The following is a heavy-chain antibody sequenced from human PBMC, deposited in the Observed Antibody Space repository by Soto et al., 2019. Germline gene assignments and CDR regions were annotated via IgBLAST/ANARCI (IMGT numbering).Heavy chain of an antibody. CDR2: ISENGGSRGGT. CDR3: ASAKAVVDAALRI. D-gene: IGHD2-15*01. V-gene: IGHV3-23*01. CDR1: VFTFSNSA. J-gene: IGHJ6*01. Sequence: PGGSLRLSCTSSVFTFSNSAMICVRHSPGQCLEWVASISENGGSRGGTYYADSVKGRFTISRNNSKSTLYLQVDSLTGADTAVYYCASAKAVVDAALRIWGQGTMGSVSS.